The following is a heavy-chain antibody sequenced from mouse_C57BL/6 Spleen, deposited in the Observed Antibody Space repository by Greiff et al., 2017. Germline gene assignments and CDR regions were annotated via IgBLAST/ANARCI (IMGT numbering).Heavy chain of an antibody. Sequence: QVQLKQSGAELVKPGASVKLSCKASGYTFTEYTIHWVKQRSGQGLEWIGWFYPGSGSIKYNEKFKDKATLTADKSSSTVYMGLSRLTSEDSAVYFCARHEEGGYYDAKSPYFDYWGQGTTLTVSS. CDR2: FYPGSGSI. J-gene: IGHJ2*01. V-gene: IGHV1-62-2*01. D-gene: IGHD2-4*01. CDR3: ARHEEGGYYDAKSPYFDY. CDR1: GYTFTEYT.